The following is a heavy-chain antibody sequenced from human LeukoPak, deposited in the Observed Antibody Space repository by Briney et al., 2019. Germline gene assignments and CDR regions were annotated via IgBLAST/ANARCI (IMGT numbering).Heavy chain of an antibody. Sequence: GGSLRLSCAASGFTFSSYAMSWVRQAPGKGLEWVSAISGSGGSTYYADSVKGRFTISRDNSKNTLYLQMNSLRAEDTAVYYCAKGAPYYDFWSGYYTSFDYWGQGTLVTVSS. J-gene: IGHJ4*02. D-gene: IGHD3-3*01. CDR1: GFTFSSYA. CDR2: ISGSGGST. CDR3: AKGAPYYDFWSGYYTSFDY. V-gene: IGHV3-23*01.